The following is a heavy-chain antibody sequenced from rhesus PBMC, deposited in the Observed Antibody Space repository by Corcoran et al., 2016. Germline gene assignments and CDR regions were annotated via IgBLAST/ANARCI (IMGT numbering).Heavy chain of an antibody. CDR2: IYGSCSST. Sequence: QLQLQESGPGLVKPSETLSVTCAVSGGSISSSYWSWIRQAPGKGLEWMGYIYGSCSSTNYNPSLKSRVPLSVDTSKNQLALKLSSVTAADTAVYYCASSYSSWSYLDYWGQGVLVTVSS. CDR1: GGSISSSY. J-gene: IGHJ4*01. CDR3: ASSYSSWSYLDY. D-gene: IGHD6-13*01. V-gene: IGHV4-169*01.